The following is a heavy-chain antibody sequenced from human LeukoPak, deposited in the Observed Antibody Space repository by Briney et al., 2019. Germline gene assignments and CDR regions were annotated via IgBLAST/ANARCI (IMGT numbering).Heavy chain of an antibody. J-gene: IGHJ3*02. V-gene: IGHV4-39*07. D-gene: IGHD6-19*01. CDR1: GGSISSSSYY. Sequence: PSETLSLTCTVSGGSISSSSYYWGWIRQPPGKGLEWIGSIYYSGSTYYNPSLKSRVTISVDTSKNQFSLKLSSVTAADTAVYYCARGHNSSGSKDAFDIWGQGTMVTVSS. CDR3: ARGHNSSGSKDAFDI. CDR2: IYYSGST.